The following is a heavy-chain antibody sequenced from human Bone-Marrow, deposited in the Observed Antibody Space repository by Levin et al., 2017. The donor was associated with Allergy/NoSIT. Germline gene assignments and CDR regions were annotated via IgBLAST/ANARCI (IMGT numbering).Heavy chain of an antibody. D-gene: IGHD6-6*01. CDR3: AKGPHEGYTTSLFDY. V-gene: IGHV3-23*01. CDR1: GFTFNNHA. J-gene: IGHJ4*02. Sequence: GESLKISCAASGFTFNNHAMNWVRQAPGKGLEWVSGISSSGGSTYHTDSVTGRFTVSRDTSKNTLYLQMNSLRAEDTAVYYCAKGPHEGYTTSLFDYWGQGTLVTVSS. CDR2: ISSSGGST.